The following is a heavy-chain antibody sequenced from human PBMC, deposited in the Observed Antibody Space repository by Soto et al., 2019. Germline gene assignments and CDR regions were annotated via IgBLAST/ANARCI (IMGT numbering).Heavy chain of an antibody. V-gene: IGHV3-30-3*01. CDR2: VSYGDSNK. Sequence: QVQLVESGGGEVQPGRSLRLSCAASGFTFSAYALHWVRQAPGTGLEWVATVSYGDSNKYYADSVKGQFTISRDNSKKTMFQQMNSLKVEDTAIYYCARSGFYGSGILYFYGVDVWGQGTTVTVSS. CDR1: GFTFSAYA. J-gene: IGHJ6*02. D-gene: IGHD3-10*01. CDR3: ARSGFYGSGILYFYGVDV.